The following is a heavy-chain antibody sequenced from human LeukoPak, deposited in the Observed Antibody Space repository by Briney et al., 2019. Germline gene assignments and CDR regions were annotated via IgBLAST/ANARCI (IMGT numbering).Heavy chain of an antibody. Sequence: PGGSLRLSCAASGFTFSSYWMSWVRQAPGKGLEWVANIKQDGSEKYYVDSVKGRFTISRDNAKNSLYVQMNSLRAEDTAVYYCARARAAAGHYYYYYYMDVWGKGTTVTVSS. CDR1: GFTFSSYW. CDR2: IKQDGSEK. CDR3: ARARAAAGHYYYYYYMDV. D-gene: IGHD6-13*01. J-gene: IGHJ6*03. V-gene: IGHV3-7*01.